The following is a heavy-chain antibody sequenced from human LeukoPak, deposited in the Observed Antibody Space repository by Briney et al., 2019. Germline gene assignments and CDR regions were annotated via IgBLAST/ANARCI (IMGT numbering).Heavy chain of an antibody. V-gene: IGHV1-3*01. CDR3: ARDPYGDDAFDI. CDR1: GYTFTSYA. Sequence: ASVKVSCKASGYTFTSYAMHWVRQAPGQRLEWMGWINAGNGNTKYSQKFQGRVTITRDTSASTAYMELSSLRSEDTAVYYCARDPYGDDAFDIWGQGTMVTVSS. J-gene: IGHJ3*02. CDR2: INAGNGNT. D-gene: IGHD3-10*01.